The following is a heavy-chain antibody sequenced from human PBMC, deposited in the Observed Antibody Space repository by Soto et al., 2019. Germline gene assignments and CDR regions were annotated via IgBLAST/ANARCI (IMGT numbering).Heavy chain of an antibody. V-gene: IGHV4-34*01. J-gene: IGHJ5*02. Sequence: QVQLQQWGAGLLKPSETLSLTCAVYGGSFSGYYWSWIRQPPGKGLEWMGEINHGGSTNYNPSLKSLVTISVDTSKNQSSLKLSALTAAHTAVYYCARGGIHYGSASYYNGNWFDPWGQGTLVTVSS. CDR1: GGSFSGYY. D-gene: IGHD3-10*01. CDR3: ARGGIHYGSASYYNGNWFDP. CDR2: INHGGST.